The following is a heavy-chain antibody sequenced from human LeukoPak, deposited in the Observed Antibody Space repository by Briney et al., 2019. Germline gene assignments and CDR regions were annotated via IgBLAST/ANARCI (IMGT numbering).Heavy chain of an antibody. V-gene: IGHV5-51*01. Sequence: GESMKISCKASGYSFTGFWIAWARQMPGKGLEWMGIIYPGDSDTRYSPSFQGQVTISADKSISTAYLQWSSLKASDTAMYYCARRRGNYWFDPWGQGTLVTVSS. CDR1: GYSFTGFW. D-gene: IGHD1-26*01. J-gene: IGHJ5*02. CDR2: IYPGDSDT. CDR3: ARRRGNYWFDP.